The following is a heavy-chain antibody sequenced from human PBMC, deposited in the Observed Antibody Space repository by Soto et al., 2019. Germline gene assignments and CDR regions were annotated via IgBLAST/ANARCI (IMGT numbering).Heavy chain of an antibody. J-gene: IGHJ6*03. CDR1: GGSFSAYY. V-gene: IGHV4-34*02. Sequence: QVQLQQWGAGLLKPSETLSLTCAVYGGSFSAYYWSWIRQHPGKGLEWIGEINHGGTTNSNPSLKSRVTISVDTSKNQIFMKLNSVTAADTAVYYCARAYHFGPTMDVWGKGTTVTVSS. CDR2: INHGGTT. D-gene: IGHD3-16*01. CDR3: ARAYHFGPTMDV.